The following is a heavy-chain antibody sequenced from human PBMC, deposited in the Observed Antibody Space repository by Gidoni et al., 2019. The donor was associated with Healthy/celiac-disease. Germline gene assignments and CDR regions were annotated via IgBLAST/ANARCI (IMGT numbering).Heavy chain of an antibody. Sequence: EVQLLESGGGLVQPGGSLRLSCSASGFTFSSYAMSWVRQAPGKGLEWVSASSGSGGSTYYADSVKGRFTISRDNSKNTLYLQMNSLRAEDTAVYYCAKDWGMVRGGEDAFDIWGQGTMVTVSS. CDR1: GFTFSSYA. D-gene: IGHD3-10*01. V-gene: IGHV3-23*01. CDR3: AKDWGMVRGGEDAFDI. CDR2: SSGSGGST. J-gene: IGHJ3*02.